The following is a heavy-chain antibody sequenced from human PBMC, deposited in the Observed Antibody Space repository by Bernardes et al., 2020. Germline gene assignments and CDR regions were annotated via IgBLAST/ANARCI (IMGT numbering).Heavy chain of an antibody. V-gene: IGHV4-39*01. CDR1: GGSISTSGYY. J-gene: IGHJ5*02. CDR3: ARHDFMGGSSPSNWFDP. Sequence: SETLSLTCTVSGGSISTSGYYWGWIRQSPGKGLEWIGSIYYSGTTYYNPSLKSRVTISKNTSKNQFSLKMTSVTAADTAVYYCARHDFMGGSSPSNWFDPWGQGTLVTVSS. CDR2: IYYSGTT. D-gene: IGHD3-16*01.